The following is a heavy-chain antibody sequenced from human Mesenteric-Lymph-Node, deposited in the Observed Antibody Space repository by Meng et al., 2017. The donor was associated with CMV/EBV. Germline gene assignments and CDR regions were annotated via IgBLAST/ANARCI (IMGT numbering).Heavy chain of an antibody. CDR1: GYTFSSYA. Sequence: ASVKVSCKASGYTFSSYAINWVRQATGQGLEWMGWMNPKSGNTAYAQNFQGRVTMTRNTSISTAYMEVGSLRSEDTAVYYCARGVVDYDSVWGTFRTVSFDQWGQGTQVTVSS. D-gene: IGHD3-16*02. CDR3: ARGVVDYDSVWGTFRTVSFDQ. V-gene: IGHV1-8*02. CDR2: MNPKSGNT. J-gene: IGHJ4*02.